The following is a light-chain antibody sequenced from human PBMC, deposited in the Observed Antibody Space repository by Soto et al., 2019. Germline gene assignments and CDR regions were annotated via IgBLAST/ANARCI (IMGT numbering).Light chain of an antibody. J-gene: IGKJ5*01. Sequence: DLQVSRIPTTQSGLGGARIHLPFRASQSISTYLNWYQQKPGEAPKLLIYAASNLQSGVPSRFSGSGSGTDFTLTISSLQPEDFATYYCQQSYSTPPTFGQGTRLEIK. CDR3: QQSYSTPPT. V-gene: IGKV1-39*01. CDR1: QSISTY. CDR2: AAS.